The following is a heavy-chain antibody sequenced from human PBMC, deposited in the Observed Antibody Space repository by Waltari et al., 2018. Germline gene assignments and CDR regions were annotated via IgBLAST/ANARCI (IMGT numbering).Heavy chain of an antibody. J-gene: IGHJ4*02. V-gene: IGHV4-34*01. CDR3: ARGRQYSSSSYAY. Sequence: QVQLQQWGAGLLKPSETLSLTCAVYGGSFSGYYWSWIRQPPGKGLEWIGEINHSGSTNYNPSLKSRVTISVDTSKNQFSLKLSSVTAADTAVYYCARGRQYSSSSYAYWGQGTLVIVSS. D-gene: IGHD6-6*01. CDR1: GGSFSGYY. CDR2: INHSGST.